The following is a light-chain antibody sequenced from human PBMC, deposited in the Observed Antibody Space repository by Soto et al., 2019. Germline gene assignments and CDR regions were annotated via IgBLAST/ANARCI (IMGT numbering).Light chain of an antibody. CDR1: QSINAW. CDR2: DVS. Sequence: DIHMTQSPSTLSASLGDRVTITCRASQSINAWLAWYQQKPGKAPKLLIYDVSTRATGIPARFSGSGSGTEFTLTISSLQSEDFAVYYCQQYNNWPPWTFGQGTKVDIK. CDR3: QQYNNWPPWT. V-gene: IGKV1-5*01. J-gene: IGKJ1*01.